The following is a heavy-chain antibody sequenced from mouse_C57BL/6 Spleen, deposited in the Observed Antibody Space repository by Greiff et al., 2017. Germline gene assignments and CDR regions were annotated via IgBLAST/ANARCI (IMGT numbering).Heavy chain of an antibody. CDR1: GFNIKDDY. CDR2: IDPENGDT. Sequence: VQLKESGAELVRPGASVKLSCTASGFNIKDDYMHWVKPRPEQGLEWIGWIDPENGDTEYASKFQGKATITADTSSNTAYLQLSSLTSEDTAVYYCTRRSSYGYFDVWGTGTTVTVSS. CDR3: TRRSSYGYFDV. J-gene: IGHJ1*03. D-gene: IGHD1-1*01. V-gene: IGHV14-4*01.